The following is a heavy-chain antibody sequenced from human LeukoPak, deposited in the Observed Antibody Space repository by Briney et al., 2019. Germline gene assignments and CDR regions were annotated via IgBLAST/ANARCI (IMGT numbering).Heavy chain of an antibody. CDR2: ISGSGGST. J-gene: IGHJ4*02. CDR3: AKASGDGYDFDY. Sequence: GGSLRLSCAASGFTFSSHAMSWVRQAPGKGLEWVSAISGSGGSTYYADSVKGRFTISRDNSKNTLYLQMNSLRAEDTAVYYCAKASGDGYDFDYWGQGTLVTVSS. V-gene: IGHV3-23*01. D-gene: IGHD5-24*01. CDR1: GFTFSSHA.